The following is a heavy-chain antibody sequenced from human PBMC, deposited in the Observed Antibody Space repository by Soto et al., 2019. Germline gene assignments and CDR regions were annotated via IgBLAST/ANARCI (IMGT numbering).Heavy chain of an antibody. V-gene: IGHV1-69*01. CDR1: GGTFSTYA. CDR2: VIPIFGTP. J-gene: IGHJ6*02. CDR3: ARSQGGSSSLDIYYYNYYGMDV. Sequence: QVQLVQSGAEVKKPGSSVKVSCKAPGGTFSTYAISWVRQAPGQGLEWMGGVIPIFGTPKYAQKFQGRVTITADESTSTGYMELRSRRSEDTAVYYCARSQGGSSSLDIYYYNYYGMDVWGQGTTVTVSS. D-gene: IGHD2-15*01.